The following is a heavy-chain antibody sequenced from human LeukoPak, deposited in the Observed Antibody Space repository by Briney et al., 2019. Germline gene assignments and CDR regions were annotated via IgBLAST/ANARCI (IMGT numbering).Heavy chain of an antibody. V-gene: IGHV4-34*01. D-gene: IGHD3-16*02. CDR2: VNHRGIS. Sequence: SETLSLTCAVSGGHFSGYFWTWIRQPPGKGLEWIGEVNHRGISNYHPSLRSRVSISVGTSSNHFSLQLTSVTTADTAVYYCSRRPPSMITSGGIVGHFDYWGPGTLVTVSS. CDR3: SRRPPSMITSGGIVGHFDY. CDR1: GGHFSGYF. J-gene: IGHJ4*02.